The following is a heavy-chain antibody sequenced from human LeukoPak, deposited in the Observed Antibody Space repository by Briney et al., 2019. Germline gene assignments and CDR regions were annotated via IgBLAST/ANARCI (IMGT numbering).Heavy chain of an antibody. CDR2: IRYDGSNK. J-gene: IGHJ6*03. Sequence: GGSLRLSCAASGFTFSSYGMHWVRQAPGKGLEWVAFIRYDGSNKYYADSVKGRFTISRDNSKNTLYLQMNSLRAEDTAVYYCARASGSSSWYVYYYYYMDVWGKGTTVTISS. V-gene: IGHV3-30*02. CDR3: ARASGSSSWYVYYYYYMDV. D-gene: IGHD6-13*01. CDR1: GFTFSSYG.